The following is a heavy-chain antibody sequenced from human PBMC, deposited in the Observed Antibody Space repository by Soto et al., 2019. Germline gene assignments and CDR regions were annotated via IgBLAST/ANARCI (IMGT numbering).Heavy chain of an antibody. J-gene: IGHJ4*02. D-gene: IGHD3-16*01. CDR1: GFTFSSYA. V-gene: IGHV3-23*01. Sequence: EVQLLESGGGLVQPGGSLRLSCAASGFTFSSYAMSWVRQAPGKGLEWVSAISGSGGSTYYADSVKGRFTISRDNSKNALYLQMNSLRGEDTAVYYCAKGLEITFGGVIFPFDYWGQGTLVTVSS. CDR2: ISGSGGST. CDR3: AKGLEITFGGVIFPFDY.